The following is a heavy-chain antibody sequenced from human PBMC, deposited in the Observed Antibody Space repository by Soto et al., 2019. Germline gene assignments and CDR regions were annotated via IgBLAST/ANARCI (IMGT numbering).Heavy chain of an antibody. J-gene: IGHJ4*02. D-gene: IGHD1-26*01. CDR3: VTVSLVGAAYYFDY. CDR2: IIPIFNTP. CDR1: GGTFSTYA. Sequence: GASVKVSCKVSGGTFSTYAISWVRQAPGQGLEWMGGIIPIFNTPKYAQRFQGRVTITADKSTSTVHMELSSLRSEDTAVYYCVTVSLVGAAYYFDYWGPGTLVTVSS. V-gene: IGHV1-69*06.